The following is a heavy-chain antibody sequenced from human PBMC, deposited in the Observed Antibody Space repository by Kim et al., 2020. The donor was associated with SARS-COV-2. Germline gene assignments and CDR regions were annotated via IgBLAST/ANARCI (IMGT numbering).Heavy chain of an antibody. J-gene: IGHJ3*02. CDR3: ARRSLILWWRRAFDI. Sequence: SETLSLTCTVSGGSISSSSYYWGWIRQPPGKGLEWIGSIYYSGSTYYNPSLKSRVTISVDTSKNQFSLKLSSVTAADTAVYYCARRSLILWWRRAFDIWGQGTMVTVSS. D-gene: IGHD2-21*01. V-gene: IGHV4-39*01. CDR1: GGSISSSSYY. CDR2: IYYSGST.